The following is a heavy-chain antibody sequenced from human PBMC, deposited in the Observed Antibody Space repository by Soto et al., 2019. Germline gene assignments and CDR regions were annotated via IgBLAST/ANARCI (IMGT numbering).Heavy chain of an antibody. J-gene: IGHJ6*02. CDR2: ISSSSSTI. D-gene: IGHD6-6*01. V-gene: IGHV3-48*02. CDR1: GFTFSSYS. Sequence: EVQLVESGGGLVQPGGSLRLSCAASGFTFSSYSMNWVRQAPGKGLEWVAYISSSSSTIYYADSVKGRFNNSRDNAKISLYLQMNSLRDEDTAVYYCARPEYSSSSYGMDVWGQGTTVTVSS. CDR3: ARPEYSSSSYGMDV.